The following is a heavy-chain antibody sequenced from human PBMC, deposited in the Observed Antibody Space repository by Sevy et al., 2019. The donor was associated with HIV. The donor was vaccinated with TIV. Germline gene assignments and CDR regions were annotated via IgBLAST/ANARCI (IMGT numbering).Heavy chain of an antibody. CDR2: IYAGGTA. J-gene: IGHJ4*02. CDR1: GFDIRSNY. D-gene: IGHD2-15*01. CDR3: ASEYCSRGSCFFDY. V-gene: IGHV3-53*01. Sequence: GGSLRLSCVVSGFDIRSNYMSWVRQAPGKGLEWVSHIYAGGTAYYADSVKGRFTSSRDDSKNTVSLQMRSLRVEDSAVYYCASEYCSRGSCFFDYWGQGIQVTVSS.